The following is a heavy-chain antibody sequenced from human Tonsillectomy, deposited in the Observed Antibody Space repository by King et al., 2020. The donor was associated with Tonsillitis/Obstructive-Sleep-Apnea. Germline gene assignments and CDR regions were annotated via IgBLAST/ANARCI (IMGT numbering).Heavy chain of an antibody. CDR2: IYHSGST. CDR1: GGSISSGGYS. V-gene: IGHV4-30-2*01. J-gene: IGHJ4*02. D-gene: IGHD5-18*01. CDR3: ARAGYSYDFDY. Sequence: QLQESDSGLVKPSQTLSLTCAVSGGSISSGGYSWSWIRQPPGKGLEWIGYIYHSGSTYYNPSLKSRVTISVDRSKNQFSLKLSSVTAADTAVYYCARAGYSYDFDYWGQGTLVTVSS.